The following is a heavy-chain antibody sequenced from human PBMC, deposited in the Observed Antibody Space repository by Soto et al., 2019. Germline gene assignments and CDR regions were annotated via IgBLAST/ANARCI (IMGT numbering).Heavy chain of an antibody. V-gene: IGHV3-30-3*01. J-gene: IGHJ6*02. CDR2: ISYDGSNK. CDR3: ARDFFIDNPSTKVADPYYGMDV. Sequence: PGGSLRLSCAASGFTFSSYAMHWVRQAPGKGLEWVAVISYDGSNKYYADSVKGRFTISRDNSKNTLYLQMNSLRAEDTAVYYCARDFFIDNPSTKVADPYYGMDVWGQMTTHTVS. D-gene: IGHD6-19*01. CDR1: GFTFSSYA.